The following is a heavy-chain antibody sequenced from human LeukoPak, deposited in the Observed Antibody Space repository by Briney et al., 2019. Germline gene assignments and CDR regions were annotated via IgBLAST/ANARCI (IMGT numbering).Heavy chain of an antibody. CDR3: ASLTGVDY. D-gene: IGHD7-27*01. CDR2: IYYSGST. CDR1: GGSISSSSYS. Sequence: PSETLSLTCTVSGGSISSSSYSWGWIRQPPGKGLEWIGSIYYSGSTYYNPSLKSRVTISVDTSKNQFSLKLSSVTAADTAVYYCASLTGVDYWGQGTLVTVSS. V-gene: IGHV4-39*01. J-gene: IGHJ4*02.